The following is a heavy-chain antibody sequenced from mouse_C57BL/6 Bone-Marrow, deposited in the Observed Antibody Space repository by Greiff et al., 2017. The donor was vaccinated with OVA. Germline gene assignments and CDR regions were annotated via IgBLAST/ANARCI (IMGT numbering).Heavy chain of an antibody. V-gene: IGHV1-47*01. D-gene: IGHD2-1*01. CDR3: ARGGNYWYYFDY. J-gene: IGHJ2*01. Sequence: VQRVESGAELVKPGASVKMSCQASGYTFTTYPIAWVQQNHGKSLELIGNFHPYTDDTEYNEKFKNKSTLTVEKSSSTVYVELSRLTSDDSAVYDCARGGNYWYYFDYWGQGTTLTVSS. CDR1: GYTFTTYP. CDR2: FHPYTDDT.